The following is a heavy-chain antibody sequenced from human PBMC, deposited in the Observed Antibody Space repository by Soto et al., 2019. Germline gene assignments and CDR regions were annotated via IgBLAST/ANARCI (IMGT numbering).Heavy chain of an antibody. V-gene: IGHV4-28*03. D-gene: IGHD3-16*01. CDR3: ARERIDVWGRTDIDY. Sequence: SETLSLTCAVSGYSISSSNWWGWIRQHPGKGLEWIGYIYYSGSTYYNPSLKSRVTISVDTSKNQFSLKLSFVTAADTAVYYCARERIDVWGRTDIDYWGQGTLVTVSS. CDR1: GYSISSSNW. CDR2: IYYSGST. J-gene: IGHJ4*02.